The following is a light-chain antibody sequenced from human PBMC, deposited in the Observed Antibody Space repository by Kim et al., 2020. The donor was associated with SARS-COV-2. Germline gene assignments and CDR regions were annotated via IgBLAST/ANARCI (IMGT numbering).Light chain of an antibody. CDR2: QDS. CDR1: KLGDKF. CDR3: QAWDSSTGVV. J-gene: IGLJ2*01. Sequence: VSPGQTASITCSGDKLGDKFVCWYQQEPGQSPVLVIYQDSKRPAGIPERFSGSNSGNTATLTISGTQAMDEADYYCQAWDSSTGVVFGGGTQLTVL. V-gene: IGLV3-1*01.